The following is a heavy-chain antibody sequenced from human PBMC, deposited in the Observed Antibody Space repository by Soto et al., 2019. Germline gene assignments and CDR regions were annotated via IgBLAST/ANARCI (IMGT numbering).Heavy chain of an antibody. V-gene: IGHV5-10-1*01. Sequence: GESLTISCKGSGYSFTSYWISWVRQMRGKGLAWMGRIDPSDSYTNYSPSFQGHVTISADKCISTAYLQWSSLKASDTAMYYCARLSTDDYGGHYYYYGMDVWGQGTTGTVSS. CDR3: ARLSTDDYGGHYYYYGMDV. CDR1: GYSFTSYW. CDR2: IDPSDSYT. D-gene: IGHD4-17*01. J-gene: IGHJ6*02.